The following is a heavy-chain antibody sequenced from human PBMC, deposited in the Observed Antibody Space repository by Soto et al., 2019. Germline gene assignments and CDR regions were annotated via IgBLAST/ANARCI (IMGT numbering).Heavy chain of an antibody. CDR1: GGSISSGGYY. CDR3: ARDRPVGYYGMDV. Sequence: LSLTCTVSGGSISSGGYYWSWIRQHPGKGLEWIGYIYYSGSTYYNPSLKSRVTISVDTSKDQFSLKLSSVTAADTAVYYCARDRPVGYYGMDVWGQGTTVTVSS. CDR2: IYYSGST. J-gene: IGHJ6*02. V-gene: IGHV4-31*03. D-gene: IGHD2-15*01.